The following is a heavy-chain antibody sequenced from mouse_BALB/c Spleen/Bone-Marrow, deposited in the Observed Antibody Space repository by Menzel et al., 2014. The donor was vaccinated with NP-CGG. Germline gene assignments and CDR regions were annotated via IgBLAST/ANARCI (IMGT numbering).Heavy chain of an antibody. V-gene: IGHV1S126*01. CDR2: IYPSDSYS. CDR3: TRRDRYDYYGVDY. D-gene: IGHD2-14*01. Sequence: QVQLKESGAELVRPGASVKVSCKASGYTFTNYWINWVRQRPGQGLERIGNIYPSDSYSNYNQKFKDKATLTVDKSSSTAYMQLSSPTSEDSAVYYCTRRDRYDYYGVDYWGQGTSVTVSS. CDR1: GYTFTNYW. J-gene: IGHJ4*01.